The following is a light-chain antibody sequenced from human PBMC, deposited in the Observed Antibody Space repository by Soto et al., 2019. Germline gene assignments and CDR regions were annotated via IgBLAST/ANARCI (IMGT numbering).Light chain of an antibody. CDR3: QQYNSYSSWT. CDR2: DAS. V-gene: IGKV1-5*01. CDR1: QSISSW. J-gene: IGKJ1*01. Sequence: DIQMTQSASTLSASVGDRVTITCRASQSISSWLAWYQQKPGKAPKLLIYDASSLESGVPSRFSGSGSGTEFTLTISSLQPDDFATYYCQQYNSYSSWTFGQGTKV.